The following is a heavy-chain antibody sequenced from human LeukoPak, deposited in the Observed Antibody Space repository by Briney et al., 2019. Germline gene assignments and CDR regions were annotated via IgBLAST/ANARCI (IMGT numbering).Heavy chain of an antibody. V-gene: IGHV1-2*02. CDR3: SRSSAAAGAVGY. J-gene: IGHJ4*02. CDR2: INPNTGGT. Sequence: ASVKVSCKASGYTFTGYYMHWVRQAPGQGLEWMGWINPNTGGTNYALKFQGRVTMTSDTTTTTAYMGLSSLSSDDTAVYFCSRSSAAAGAVGYWGQGTLVTVSS. CDR1: GYTFTGYY. D-gene: IGHD6-13*01.